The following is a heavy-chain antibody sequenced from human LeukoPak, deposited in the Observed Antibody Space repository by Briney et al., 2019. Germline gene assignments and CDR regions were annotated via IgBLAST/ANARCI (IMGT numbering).Heavy chain of an antibody. CDR1: GYTFTGYY. Sequence: VASVKVSCKASGYTFTGYYMHWVRQAPGQGLEWMGWINPNGGGTNYAQKFQGRVTMTRDTSISTAYMELSRLRSDDTAVYYCARGGQRFGVVTLHSFDPWGQGTLVTVSS. V-gene: IGHV1-2*02. CDR2: INPNGGGT. CDR3: ARGGQRFGVVTLHSFDP. J-gene: IGHJ5*02. D-gene: IGHD3-3*01.